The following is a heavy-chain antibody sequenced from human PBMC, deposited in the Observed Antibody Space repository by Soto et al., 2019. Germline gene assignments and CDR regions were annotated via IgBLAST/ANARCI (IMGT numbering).Heavy chain of an antibody. J-gene: IGHJ4*02. Sequence: QVQLVESGGGVVQPGRSLRLSCAASGFTFSSYGLHWVRQAPGKGLEWVAVISYDGSNEYYADSVKGRFTISRDNSKNPLFSQMESLANEDTAVYYCAEEYLWGSYRRVDYWGQGTLVTVSS. V-gene: IGHV3-30*18. D-gene: IGHD3-16*02. CDR2: ISYDGSNE. CDR3: AEEYLWGSYRRVDY. CDR1: GFTFSSYG.